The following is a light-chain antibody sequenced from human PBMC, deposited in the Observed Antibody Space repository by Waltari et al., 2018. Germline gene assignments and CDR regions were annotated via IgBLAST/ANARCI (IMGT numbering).Light chain of an antibody. CDR2: AAS. CDR1: QTVAGDN. J-gene: IGKJ4*01. Sequence: EIVLTQSPDTLSLSPGQTATLSCRASQTVAGDNLAWYQHQRGQAPRLLICAASSRAAGVPDRFRGSASGTDFTLSISRLEPEDFAVYYCQQFDASVLTFGGGTKVEMK. CDR3: QQFDASVLT. V-gene: IGKV3-20*01.